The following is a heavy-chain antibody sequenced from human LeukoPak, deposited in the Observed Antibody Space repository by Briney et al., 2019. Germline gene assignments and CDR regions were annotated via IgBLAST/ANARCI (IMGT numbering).Heavy chain of an antibody. V-gene: IGHV3-30-3*01. CDR2: ISYDGSNK. Sequence: GGSLRLSCAASGFTFSSYAMHWVRQAPGKGLEWVAAISYDGSNKYYADSVKGRFTISRDNSKNTLYLQMNSLRAEDTAVYYCARDLSDDAWGSCRWPHFDYWGQGTLVTVSS. CDR3: ARDLSDDAWGSCRWPHFDY. CDR1: GFTFSSYA. J-gene: IGHJ4*02. D-gene: IGHD3-16*02.